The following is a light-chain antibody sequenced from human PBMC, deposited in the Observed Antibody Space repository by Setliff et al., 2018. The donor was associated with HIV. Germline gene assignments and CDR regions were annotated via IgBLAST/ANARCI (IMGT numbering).Light chain of an antibody. Sequence: QSALTQPASVSGSPGQSITISCTGTSSDIGGHNCVSWYQQHPGKAPKLMIYDVSHRPSGVSNRFSASKSGNTASPTISGPQAEDEADYYCNSYTTSSTLYAFGTGTKVTVL. CDR3: NSYTTSSTLYA. CDR2: DVS. CDR1: SSDIGGHNC. V-gene: IGLV2-14*03. J-gene: IGLJ1*01.